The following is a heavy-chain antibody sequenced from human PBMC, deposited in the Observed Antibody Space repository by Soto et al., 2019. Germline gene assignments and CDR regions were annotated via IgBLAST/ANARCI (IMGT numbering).Heavy chain of an antibody. J-gene: IGHJ4*02. D-gene: IGHD3-22*01. CDR3: ARDPIFYYASSGYGGSYFRY. Sequence: KPSETLSLTCAVSGASVTSDDYYWSWIRQPPGKGLEWIGYIYHSGSTYYNPSLKSRVSISIDTSQNQFSLKLTSLTAADTAVYYCARDPIFYYASSGYGGSYFRYWGQGSRVTISS. CDR1: GASVTSDDYY. V-gene: IGHV4-30-4*01. CDR2: IYHSGST.